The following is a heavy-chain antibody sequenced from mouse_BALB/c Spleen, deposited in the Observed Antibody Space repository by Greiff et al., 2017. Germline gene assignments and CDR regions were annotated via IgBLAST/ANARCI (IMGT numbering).Heavy chain of an antibody. V-gene: IGHV2-2*02. CDR3: ASPYGNHGGFAY. CDR2: IWSGGST. CDR1: GFSLTSYG. Sequence: VMLVESGPGLVQPSQSLSITCTVSGFSLTSYGVHWVRQSPGKGLEWLGVIWSGGSTDYNAAFISRLSISKDNSKSQVFFKMNSLQANDTAIYYCASPYGNHGGFAYWGQGTLVTVSA. J-gene: IGHJ3*01. D-gene: IGHD2-1*01.